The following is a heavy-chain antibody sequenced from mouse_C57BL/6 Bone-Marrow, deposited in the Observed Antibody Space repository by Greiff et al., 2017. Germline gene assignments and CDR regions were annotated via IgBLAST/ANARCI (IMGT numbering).Heavy chain of an antibody. CDR1: GYTFTSYW. J-gene: IGHJ3*01. Sequence: QVQLQQPGAELVKPGASVKLSCKASGYTFTSYWMQWVNQRPGQGLEWIGEIDPSDSYTNYNQKFKGKATLTVDTSSSTAYMQLSSLTSEDSAVYYCAREYDYDSAWFAYWGQGTLVTVSA. V-gene: IGHV1-50*01. CDR2: IDPSDSYT. CDR3: AREYDYDSAWFAY. D-gene: IGHD2-4*01.